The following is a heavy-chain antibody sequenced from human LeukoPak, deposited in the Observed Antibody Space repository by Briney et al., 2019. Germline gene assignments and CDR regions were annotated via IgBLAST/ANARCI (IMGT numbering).Heavy chain of an antibody. CDR2: ISSYNGNT. Sequence: ASVKVSCKASGYTFSSRGISWVRQAPGQGLEWMGWISSYNGNTNYAQKFQGRVTMTTDTSTSTAYMDLRSLRSDDTAVYYCARVGGEYYDSSGYDYWGQGTLVTVSS. V-gene: IGHV1-18*01. D-gene: IGHD3-22*01. J-gene: IGHJ4*02. CDR3: ARVGGEYYDSSGYDY. CDR1: GYTFSSRG.